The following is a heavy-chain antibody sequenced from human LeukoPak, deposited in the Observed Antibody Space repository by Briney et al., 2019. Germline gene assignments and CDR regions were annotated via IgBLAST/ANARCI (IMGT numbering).Heavy chain of an antibody. Sequence: PSETLSLTCTVSGGSISSSSYYWGWIRQPPGKGLEWIGSSYYSGSTYYNPSLKSRVTISVDTSKNQFSLKLSSVTAADTAVYYCARQKRLQLGTTGTGKKDAFDIWGQGTMVTVSS. J-gene: IGHJ3*02. V-gene: IGHV4-39*01. CDR1: GGSISSSSYY. CDR2: SYYSGST. D-gene: IGHD1-1*01. CDR3: ARQKRLQLGTTGTGKKDAFDI.